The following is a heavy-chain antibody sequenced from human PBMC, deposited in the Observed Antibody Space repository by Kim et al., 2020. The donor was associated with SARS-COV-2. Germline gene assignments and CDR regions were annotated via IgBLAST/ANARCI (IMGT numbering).Heavy chain of an antibody. CDR1: GGSFSGYY. Sequence: SETLSLTCAVYGGSFSGYYWSWIRQPPGKGLEWIGEINHSGSTNYNPSLKSRVTISVDTSKNQFSLKLSSVTAADTAVYYCARAEGYSSSWYEERYFDLWGRGTLVTVSS. CDR2: INHSGST. D-gene: IGHD6-13*01. J-gene: IGHJ2*01. CDR3: ARAEGYSSSWYEERYFDL. V-gene: IGHV4-34*01.